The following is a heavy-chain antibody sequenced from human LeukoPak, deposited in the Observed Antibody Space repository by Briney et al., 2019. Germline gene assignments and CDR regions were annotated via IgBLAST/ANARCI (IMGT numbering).Heavy chain of an antibody. CDR3: ARQTRGGIAAAGSDY. V-gene: IGHV5-51*01. J-gene: IGHJ4*02. D-gene: IGHD6-13*01. CDR2: IYPGDSDT. CDR1: GYSFTSYW. Sequence: GESLKISCKGSGYSFTSYWIGWVRQMPGKGLEWMGTIYPGDSDTRYSPSFQGQVTISADKSISTAYLQWSSLKASDSAMYYCARQTRGGIAAAGSDYWGQGTLVTVSS.